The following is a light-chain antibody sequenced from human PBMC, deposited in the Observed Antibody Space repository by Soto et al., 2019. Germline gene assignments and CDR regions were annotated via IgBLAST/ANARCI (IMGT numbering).Light chain of an antibody. J-gene: IGKJ1*01. CDR1: QRLSISY. CDR2: DAS. CDR3: QQYASSRT. V-gene: IGKV3-20*01. Sequence: ELVLTQYPGTLSVSPWERATLSCRASQRLSISYIAWYQQKPGQAPRLLIYDASNRATGIPARFSGSGSGTDFTLTITRLEPEDFAVYYCQQYASSRTFGQGTKVDI.